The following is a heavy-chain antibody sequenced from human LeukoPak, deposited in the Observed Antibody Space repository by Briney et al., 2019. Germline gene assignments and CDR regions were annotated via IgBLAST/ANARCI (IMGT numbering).Heavy chain of an antibody. CDR1: GFTSSNYW. CDR2: IKQDGSEK. V-gene: IGHV3-7*01. J-gene: IGHJ4*02. CDR3: ARDRQIAY. Sequence: GGSLRLSCAASGFTSSNYWLTWVRQAPGQGLEWVANIKQDGSEKHYVDSVKGRFTISRDNAKNSLYLQMNSLSAEDTAVYYCARDRQIAYWGQGTLVTVSS.